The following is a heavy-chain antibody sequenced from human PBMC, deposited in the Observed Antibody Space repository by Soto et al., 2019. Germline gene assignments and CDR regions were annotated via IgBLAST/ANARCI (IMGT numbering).Heavy chain of an antibody. V-gene: IGHV1-18*01. J-gene: IGHJ4*02. CDR2: ISAYNGNT. D-gene: IGHD3-16*01. Sequence: GASVDVTFEASGERFNNFGMSCVRQAPGQGLEWMGWISAYNGNTNYAQKFQGRVTMTTDTSTSTAYMEVRSLRFDETAVYYCARGGPPIDSWGQGTLVTAPQ. CDR3: ARGGPPIDS. CDR1: GERFNNFG.